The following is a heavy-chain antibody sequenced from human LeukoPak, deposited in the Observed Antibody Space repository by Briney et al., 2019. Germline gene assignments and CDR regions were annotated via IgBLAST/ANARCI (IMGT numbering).Heavy chain of an antibody. CDR2: ISGSGGST. J-gene: IGHJ4*02. D-gene: IGHD3-10*01. CDR3: ARTSGYYYGSGSYYNSHLDY. Sequence: PSGGSLRLSCAASGFTFSSYAMSWVRQAPGKGLEWVSAISGSGGSTYYADSVKGRFTISRDNSKNTLYLQMNSLRAEDTAVYYCARTSGYYYGSGSYYNSHLDYWGQGTLVTVSS. V-gene: IGHV3-23*01. CDR1: GFTFSSYA.